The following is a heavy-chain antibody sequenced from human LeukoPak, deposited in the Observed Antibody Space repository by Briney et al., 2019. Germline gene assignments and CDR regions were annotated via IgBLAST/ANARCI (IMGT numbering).Heavy chain of an antibody. J-gene: IGHJ5*02. CDR2: IIPIFGTA. CDR3: ARDSGYYDSSGYYPNWFDP. Sequence: ASVKVSCKASGGTFSSYAISWVRQAPGQGLEWMGRIIPIFGTANYAQKFQGRVTITTDESTSTAYMELSSLRSEDTAVYYCARDSGYYDSSGYYPNWFDPWGQGTLATVSS. CDR1: GGTFSSYA. D-gene: IGHD3-22*01. V-gene: IGHV1-69*05.